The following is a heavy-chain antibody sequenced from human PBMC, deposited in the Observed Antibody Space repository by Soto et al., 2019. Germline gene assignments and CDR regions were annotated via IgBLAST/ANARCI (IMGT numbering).Heavy chain of an antibody. V-gene: IGHV3-30-3*01. CDR3: ARDYGDYVVRWYFDL. CDR1: GFTFSSSA. CDR2: ISYDGSNK. J-gene: IGHJ2*01. Sequence: QVQLVESGGGVVQPGRSLRLSCAASGFTFSSSAMHWVRQAPGKGLEWVAVISYDGSNKYYPDSVKGRFTISRDNSKNTLYLQMNSLRAEDTAVYYCARDYGDYVVRWYFDLWGRGTLVTVSS. D-gene: IGHD4-17*01.